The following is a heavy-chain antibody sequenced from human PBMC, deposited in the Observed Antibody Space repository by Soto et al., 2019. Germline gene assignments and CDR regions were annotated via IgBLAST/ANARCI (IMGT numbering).Heavy chain of an antibody. J-gene: IGHJ6*02. V-gene: IGHV3-15*07. CDR1: GFTFSNAW. Sequence: PGGSLRLSCAASGFTFSNAWMNWVRQAPGKGLEWVGRIKSKTDGGTTDYAAPVKGRFTISRDDSKNTLYLQMNSLKTEDTAVYYCTTDWPEAAAGSDYYYYYGMDVWGQGTTVTSP. CDR2: IKSKTDGGTT. CDR3: TTDWPEAAAGSDYYYYYGMDV. D-gene: IGHD6-13*01.